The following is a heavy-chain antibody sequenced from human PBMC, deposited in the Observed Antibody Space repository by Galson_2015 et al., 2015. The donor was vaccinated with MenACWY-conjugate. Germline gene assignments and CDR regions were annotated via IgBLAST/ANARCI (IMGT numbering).Heavy chain of an antibody. V-gene: IGHV3-20*04. J-gene: IGHJ4*02. CDR1: GFSFDDYA. CDR3: ARGMTTFGGVIVAFYFDL. CDR2: INFKGDST. Sequence: SLRLSCAASGFSFDDYAMGWVRQAPGKGLEWVSGINFKGDSTGYADFVKGRFTISRDNAKRSLFLQLNSLRAEDTAFYYCARGMTTFGGVIVAFYFDLWGQGSLVTVSS. D-gene: IGHD3-16*02.